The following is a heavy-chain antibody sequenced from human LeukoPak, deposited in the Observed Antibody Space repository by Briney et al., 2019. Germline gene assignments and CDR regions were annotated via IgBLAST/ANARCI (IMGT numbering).Heavy chain of an antibody. J-gene: IGHJ4*02. V-gene: IGHV3-23*01. D-gene: IGHD3-22*01. Sequence: GGSLRLSCAASGITLSNYGMSWVRQAPGKGLEWVAGISGSGGSTNYADSVKGRFTISRDNAKNTLYLQMNNLRAEDTAVYFCAKRGVVIRVILVGFHKEANYFDAWGQGAFVTVSS. CDR3: AKRGVVIRVILVGFHKEANYFDA. CDR1: GITLSNYG. CDR2: ISGSGGST.